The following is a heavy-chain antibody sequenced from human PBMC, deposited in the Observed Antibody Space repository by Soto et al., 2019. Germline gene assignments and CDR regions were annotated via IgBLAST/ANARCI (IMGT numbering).Heavy chain of an antibody. CDR2: IYYTGST. CDR1: GDSISSYY. V-gene: IGHV4-59*08. J-gene: IGHJ6*02. Sequence: QVQLQESGPGLVRPSETLSLTCIVSGDSISSYYWSWIRQPPGKGLEWIGYIYYTGSTTYNPSLRXRXTXXLDTSKTQSSLELSSVTAADTAVYYCARHVFGSEYFYGMDVWGQGTTVTVSS. D-gene: IGHD3-10*01. CDR3: ARHVFGSEYFYGMDV.